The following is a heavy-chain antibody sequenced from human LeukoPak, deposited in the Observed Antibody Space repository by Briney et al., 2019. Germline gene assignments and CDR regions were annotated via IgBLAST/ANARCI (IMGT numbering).Heavy chain of an antibody. Sequence: QPGGSLRLSCAASGFTFSSYEMNWVRQAPGKGLEWVSYISSSGSTIYYADSVKGRFTISRDNAKNSLYLQMNSLRAEDTAVYYCAMGSSYRNWFDPWGQGTLVTVSS. V-gene: IGHV3-48*03. CDR1: GFTFSSYE. CDR2: ISSSGSTI. CDR3: AMGSSYRNWFDP. J-gene: IGHJ5*02. D-gene: IGHD1-26*01.